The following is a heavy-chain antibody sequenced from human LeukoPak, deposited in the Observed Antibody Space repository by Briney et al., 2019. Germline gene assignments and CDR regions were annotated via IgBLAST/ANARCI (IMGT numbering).Heavy chain of an antibody. CDR1: GGSISSYY. CDR3: ARGSILHYYYDSSGYYSDLPFDY. CDR2: IYTSGST. V-gene: IGHV4-4*08. Sequence: PSETLSLTCTVSGGSISSYYWSWIRQPPGKGLEWIGYIYTSGSTNYNPSLKSRVTMSVDTSKNQFSLKLSSVTAADTAVYYCARGSILHYYYDSSGYYSDLPFDYWGQGTLVTVSS. D-gene: IGHD3-22*01. J-gene: IGHJ4*02.